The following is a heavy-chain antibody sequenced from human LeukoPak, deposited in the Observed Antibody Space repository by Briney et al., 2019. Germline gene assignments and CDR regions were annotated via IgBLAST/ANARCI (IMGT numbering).Heavy chain of an antibody. J-gene: IGHJ4*02. CDR1: GFTFETYG. CDR3: ARVLDYGGFDY. CDR2: IWFDGSFE. D-gene: IGHD4-23*01. V-gene: IGHV3-33*01. Sequence: GRSLRLSCAANGFTFETYGMRWVRQAPGKGLEWLALIWFDGSFEEYADDVKGRFTISRDNAKNSLYLQMNSLRAEDTAVYYCARVLDYGGFDYWGQGTLVTVSS.